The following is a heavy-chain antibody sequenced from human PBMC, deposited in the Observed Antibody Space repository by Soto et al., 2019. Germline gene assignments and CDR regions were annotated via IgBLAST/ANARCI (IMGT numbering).Heavy chain of an antibody. CDR3: SRVDPGETSPFDH. V-gene: IGHV1-46*03. CDR2: INPFDGSR. Sequence: ASGKVSRKASGNIFSSYYIHWVRQAPGQGLEWMGWINPFDGSRMFAQSFQGRVTMTRDTSTSTVYMEVSSLRSEDTAVYYCSRVDPGETSPFDHWG. D-gene: IGHD3-10*01. J-gene: IGHJ4*01. CDR1: GNIFSSYY.